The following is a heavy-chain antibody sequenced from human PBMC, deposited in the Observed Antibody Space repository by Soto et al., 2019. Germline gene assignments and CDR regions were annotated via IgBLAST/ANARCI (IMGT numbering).Heavy chain of an antibody. CDR2: INSDGSST. J-gene: IGHJ4*02. D-gene: IGHD3-3*01. CDR1: GFNFSSYW. V-gene: IGHV3-74*01. CDR3: ARDAPYYDFWSGYPSSFDY. Sequence: PGGSLSLSCAASGFNFSSYWMHWVRQAPGKGLVWVSRINSDGSSTSYADSVKGRFTISRDNAKNTLYLQMNSLRAEDTAVYYCARDAPYYDFWSGYPSSFDYWGQGTLVTVSS.